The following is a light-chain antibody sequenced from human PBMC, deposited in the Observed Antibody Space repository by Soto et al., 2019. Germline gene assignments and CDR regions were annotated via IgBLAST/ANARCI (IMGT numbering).Light chain of an antibody. CDR2: EVS. J-gene: IGLJ3*02. V-gene: IGLV2-14*01. CDR3: SSYTNRHTWV. CDR1: SSDVGGYNY. Sequence: QSVLTQPASVSGSPGQSITISCTGTSSDVGGYNYVSWYQQHPGKAPRVMIYEVSNRPSGVSDRFSGSKSGSTASLTISGLQADDEDDYYCSSYTNRHTWVFGGGTQLTVL.